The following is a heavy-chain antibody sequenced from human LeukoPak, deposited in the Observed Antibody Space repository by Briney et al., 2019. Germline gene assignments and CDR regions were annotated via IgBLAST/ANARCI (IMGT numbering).Heavy chain of an antibody. J-gene: IGHJ4*02. D-gene: IGHD6-13*01. CDR2: ISSSSSTI. V-gene: IGHV3-48*01. Sequence: GGSLRLSCAASGFTFSSYSMNWVRQAPGKGLDWVSYISSSSSTIYYADSVKGRFTISRDNAKNSLYLQMNSLRAEDTAVYYCARVQSAAGSSYWGQGTLVTVSS. CDR3: ARVQSAAGSSY. CDR1: GFTFSSYS.